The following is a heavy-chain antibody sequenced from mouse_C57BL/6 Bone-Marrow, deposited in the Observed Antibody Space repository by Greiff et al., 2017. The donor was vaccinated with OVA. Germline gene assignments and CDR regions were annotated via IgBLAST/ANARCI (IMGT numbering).Heavy chain of an antibody. Sequence: EVKLMESGGGLVKPGGSLKLSCAASGFTFSDYGMHWVRQAPEKGLEWVAYISSGSSTIYYADTVKGRFTISRDNAKNTLFLQMTSLRSEDTAMYYGARGGGYDGAWFAYWGQGTLVTVSA. J-gene: IGHJ3*01. D-gene: IGHD2-2*01. CDR2: ISSGSSTI. CDR3: ARGGGYDGAWFAY. V-gene: IGHV5-17*01. CDR1: GFTFSDYG.